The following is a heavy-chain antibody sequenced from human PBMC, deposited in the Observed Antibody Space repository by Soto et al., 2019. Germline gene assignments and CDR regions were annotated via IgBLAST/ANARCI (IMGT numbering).Heavy chain of an antibody. V-gene: IGHV4-31*03. Sequence: QVQLQESGPGLVKPSQTLSLTCTVSGGSISSGGYYWSWIRQHPGKGLEWIGYIYYSGSTYYNPSLKSRVTISVDTSKNQFALKLSSVTAADTAVYYCARVRSAAQTYYYYLDVWCKGTTVTVSS. D-gene: IGHD2-2*01. CDR3: ARVRSAAQTYYYYLDV. CDR1: GGSISSGGYY. J-gene: IGHJ6*03. CDR2: IYYSGST.